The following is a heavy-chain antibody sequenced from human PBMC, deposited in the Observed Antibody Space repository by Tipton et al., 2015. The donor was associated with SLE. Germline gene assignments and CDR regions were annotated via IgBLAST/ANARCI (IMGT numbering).Heavy chain of an antibody. Sequence: LRLSCAASGFIFSDYSMNWIRQPPGKGLEWIGSIYYSGSTYYNPSLKSRVTISVDTSRNQFSLKLSSVTAADTAVYYCARELGGDYYFHYTDVWGKGTTVTVSS. D-gene: IGHD7-27*01. CDR3: ARELGGDYYFHYTDV. CDR2: IYYSGST. J-gene: IGHJ6*03. CDR1: GFIFSDYS. V-gene: IGHV4-38-2*01.